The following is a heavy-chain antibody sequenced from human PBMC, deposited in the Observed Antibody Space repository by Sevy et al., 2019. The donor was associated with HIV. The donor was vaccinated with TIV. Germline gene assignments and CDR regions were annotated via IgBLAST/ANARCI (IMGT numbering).Heavy chain of an antibody. CDR2: INWNGGRT. Sequence: GGSLRLSCAASGFTFEDYGMSWVRQVPGKGPEWASGINWNGGRTSYADSVKGRFTISRDNAKKSLYLQMKGLRAEDTALYYCARDPPSYYDYRTGYHDFWGQGTRVTISS. CDR3: ARDPPSYYDYRTGYHDF. J-gene: IGHJ4*01. V-gene: IGHV3-20*04. CDR1: GFTFEDYG. D-gene: IGHD3-3*01.